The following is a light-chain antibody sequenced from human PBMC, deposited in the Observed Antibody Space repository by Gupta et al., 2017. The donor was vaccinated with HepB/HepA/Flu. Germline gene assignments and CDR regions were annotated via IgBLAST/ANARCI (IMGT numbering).Light chain of an antibody. CDR2: SSS. CDR3: QQTYTTPIT. Sequence: NQLTQFSSFLSISVGDRVSITCRSSQTIDSYLHWYDQKPGKAPKLLIYSSSRLQIGVPSRFSGTASGTDFTLTISSVQPDDFATYYCQQTYTTPITFGQGTRLEIK. V-gene: IGKV1-39*01. CDR1: QTIDSY. J-gene: IGKJ5*01.